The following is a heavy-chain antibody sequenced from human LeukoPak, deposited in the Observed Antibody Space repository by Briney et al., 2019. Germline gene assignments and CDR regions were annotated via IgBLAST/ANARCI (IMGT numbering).Heavy chain of an antibody. D-gene: IGHD3-10*01. CDR1: GFTFGTYG. J-gene: IGHJ4*02. CDR2: FGGSGASV. CDR3: AKSGPYYYDY. Sequence: GGSLRLSCAASGFTFGTYGMSWVRQAPGKGLEWVSTFGGSGASVYYADSVKGRFTVSRDNSKNTLYLQMNSLRVEDTAVYYCAKSGPYYYDYWGRGTLVTVSS. V-gene: IGHV3-23*01.